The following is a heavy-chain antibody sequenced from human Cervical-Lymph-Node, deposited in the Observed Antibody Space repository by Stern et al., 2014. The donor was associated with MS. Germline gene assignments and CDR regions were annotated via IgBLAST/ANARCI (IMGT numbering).Heavy chain of an antibody. V-gene: IGHV1-46*01. CDR2: ISPKIGKT. J-gene: IGHJ4*02. CDR3: ARKPANNSFDY. CDR1: GYTFISYN. Sequence: MQLVESGAEVKKPGASVKVSCKTSGYTFISYNIHWVRQAPGQGLEWMGAISPKIGKTDYAKNFQGRVSVNRDTSTNTVNMELSSLTSEDTAIYYCARKPANNSFDYWGQGTLVAVSS.